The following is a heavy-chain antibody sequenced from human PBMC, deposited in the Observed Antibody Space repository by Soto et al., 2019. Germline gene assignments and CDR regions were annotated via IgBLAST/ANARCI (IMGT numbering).Heavy chain of an antibody. CDR1: GYTLTELS. D-gene: IGHD1-26*01. J-gene: IGHJ4*02. CDR2: FDPEDGET. Sequence: ASVKVSCKVSGYTLTELSMHWVRQAPGKGLEWMGGFDPEDGETIYAQKFQGRVTMTGDTSTDTAYMELSSLRSEDTAVYYCATVRVWELLRLNDWGQGTLVTVSS. V-gene: IGHV1-24*01. CDR3: ATVRVWELLRLND.